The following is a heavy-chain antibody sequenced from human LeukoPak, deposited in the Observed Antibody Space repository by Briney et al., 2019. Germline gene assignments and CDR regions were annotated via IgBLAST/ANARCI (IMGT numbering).Heavy chain of an antibody. V-gene: IGHV3-23*01. D-gene: IGHD3-10*01. Sequence: GRSLRLSCAASGFTFSSYGMHWVRQAPGKGLEWVSAISGSGGSTYYADSVKGRFTISRDNSKNTLYLQMNSLRAEDTAVYYCATNYKDPQFDYWGQGTLVTVSS. CDR1: GFTFSSYG. CDR3: ATNYKDPQFDY. J-gene: IGHJ4*02. CDR2: ISGSGGST.